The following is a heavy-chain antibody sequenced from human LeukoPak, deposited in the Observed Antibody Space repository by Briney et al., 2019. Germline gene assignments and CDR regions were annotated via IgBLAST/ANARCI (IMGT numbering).Heavy chain of an antibody. CDR3: ARAGYYDILTGYSFDY. J-gene: IGHJ4*02. Sequence: ASVKVSCKASGYTFTIYGITWVRQAPGQGLEWMGWISACNGNTNYAQKLQGRVTMTTGTSTSTAYMELRSLRSDDTAVYYCARAGYYDILTGYSFDYWGQGTLVTVSS. CDR1: GYTFTIYG. D-gene: IGHD3-9*01. V-gene: IGHV1-18*01. CDR2: ISACNGNT.